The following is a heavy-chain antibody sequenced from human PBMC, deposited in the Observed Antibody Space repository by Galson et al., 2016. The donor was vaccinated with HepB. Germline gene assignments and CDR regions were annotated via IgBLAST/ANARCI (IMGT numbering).Heavy chain of an antibody. Sequence: ETLSLTCTVSGGSIRSYYWSWIRQPPGKGLEWIGYIHYAGTAFYNPSLRGRFTISLDTSKNLFSVRLISVTAADTAVYYCARAPPYCSGASCFRGMEVWGQGTTLTVSS. D-gene: IGHD2-15*01. CDR2: IHYAGTA. CDR3: ARAPPYCSGASCFRGMEV. V-gene: IGHV4-59*08. J-gene: IGHJ6*02. CDR1: GGSIRSYY.